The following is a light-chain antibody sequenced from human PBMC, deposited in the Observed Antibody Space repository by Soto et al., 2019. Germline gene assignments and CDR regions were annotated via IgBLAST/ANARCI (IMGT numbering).Light chain of an antibody. CDR3: CSYAGSSTYV. V-gene: IGLV2-23*01. Sequence: QSALTQPASVSGSPGQSITIPCTGTSSVVESYDLVSWYQQHPGTAPKLIIYEGIKRPSGVSHRCSGSKSGNTASLTISGLQAEDEADYHCCSYAGSSTYVFGTGTKLTVL. J-gene: IGLJ1*01. CDR1: SSVVESYDL. CDR2: EGI.